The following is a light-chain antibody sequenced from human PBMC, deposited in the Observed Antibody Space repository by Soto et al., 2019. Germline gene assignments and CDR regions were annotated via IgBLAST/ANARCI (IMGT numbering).Light chain of an antibody. J-gene: IGKJ3*01. V-gene: IGKV1-33*01. CDR1: QDISNY. CDR2: DAS. CDR3: QQYDNLPFT. Sequence: DLQMTQSPSSLSASVGDRVTITCQASQDISNYLNWYQQKPGKAPKLLIYDASNLETGVPSRFSGSGSGTDFTCTISSLQPEDIATYYYQQYDNLPFTFGPGTKVYIK.